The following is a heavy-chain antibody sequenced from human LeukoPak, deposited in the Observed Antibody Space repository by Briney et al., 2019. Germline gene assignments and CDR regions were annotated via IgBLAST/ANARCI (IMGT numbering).Heavy chain of an antibody. CDR2: MNPNSGNT. CDR1: GYTLTSYD. D-gene: IGHD3-10*01. Sequence: ASVKVSCKASGYTLTSYDINWVRQATGQGLEWMGWMNPNSGNTGYAQKFQGRVTITRNTSISTAYMELSSLRSEDTAVYYCARGRFGYYYGSGFSHWFDPWGQGTLVTVSS. CDR3: ARGRFGYYYGSGFSHWFDP. J-gene: IGHJ5*02. V-gene: IGHV1-8*03.